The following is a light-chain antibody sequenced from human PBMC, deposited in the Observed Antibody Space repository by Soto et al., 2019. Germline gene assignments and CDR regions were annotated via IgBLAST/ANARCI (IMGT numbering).Light chain of an antibody. V-gene: IGKV3-20*01. J-gene: IGKJ2*01. CDR3: XXXGSSPRT. CDR1: QSVSSSY. CDR2: GAS. Sequence: EIVLTQSPGTLSLSPGERATLSCRASQSVSSSYLAWYQQKPGQAPRLLIYGASSRATGIPDRFSGSGSGTDFTLTISRLEPEXXXXXXXXXXGSSPRTFGQGTKLEIK.